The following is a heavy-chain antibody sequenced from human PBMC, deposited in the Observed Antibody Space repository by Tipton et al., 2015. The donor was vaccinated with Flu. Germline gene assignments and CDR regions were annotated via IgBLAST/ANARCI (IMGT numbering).Heavy chain of an antibody. CDR3: AGSMITFGGVIVTPFDP. CDR1: GGSISSYY. CDR2: IYYSGST. Sequence: TLSLTCTVSGGSISSYYWSWIRQPPGKGLEWIGYIYYSGSTNYNPSLKSRVTISVDTSKNQFSLKLSSVTAADTAVYYCAGSMITFGGVIVTPFDPWGQGTLVTVSS. J-gene: IGHJ5*02. V-gene: IGHV4-59*01. D-gene: IGHD3-16*02.